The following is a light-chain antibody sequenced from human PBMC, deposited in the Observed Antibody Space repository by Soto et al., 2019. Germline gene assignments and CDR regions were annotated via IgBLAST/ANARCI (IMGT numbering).Light chain of an antibody. V-gene: IGLV2-14*01. Sequence: QSALTQPASVSGSPGQSITIYCTGTSSDVGGYNYVSWYQQHPGKAPKLMIYDVTNRPSGVSNRFSGSKSGNTASLTISGLQPEDEADYYCTSYTSSSTPLVFGGGTKLTVL. CDR1: SSDVGGYNY. J-gene: IGLJ3*02. CDR2: DVT. CDR3: TSYTSSSTPLV.